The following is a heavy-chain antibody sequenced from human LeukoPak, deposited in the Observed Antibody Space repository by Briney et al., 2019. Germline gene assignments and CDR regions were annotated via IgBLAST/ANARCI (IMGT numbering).Heavy chain of an antibody. Sequence: ASVKVSCKASGYTFSNYYIHWVRQAPGQGLEWMGWISAYNGNTNYAQKLQGRVTMTTDTSTSTAYMELRSLRSDDTAVYYCARDFPRTGYSYGGFDYWGQGTLVTVSS. CDR1: GYTFSNYY. CDR3: ARDFPRTGYSYGGFDY. J-gene: IGHJ4*02. CDR2: ISAYNGNT. V-gene: IGHV1-18*04. D-gene: IGHD5-18*01.